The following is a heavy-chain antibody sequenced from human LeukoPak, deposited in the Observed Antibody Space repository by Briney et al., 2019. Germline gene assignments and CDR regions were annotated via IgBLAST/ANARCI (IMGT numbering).Heavy chain of an antibody. CDR3: ARTPGGDTAMVYFDY. J-gene: IGHJ4*02. D-gene: IGHD5-18*01. Sequence: GASVTVSCTASGGTFSSYAISWVRQAPGQGLEWMGGIIPIFGTANYAQKFQGRVTITADESTSTACMELSSLRSEDTAVYYCARTPGGDTAMVYFDYWGQGTLVTVSS. V-gene: IGHV1-69*13. CDR2: IIPIFGTA. CDR1: GGTFSSYA.